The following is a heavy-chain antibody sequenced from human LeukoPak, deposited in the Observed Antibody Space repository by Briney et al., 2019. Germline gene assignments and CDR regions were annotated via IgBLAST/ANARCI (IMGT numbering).Heavy chain of an antibody. J-gene: IGHJ4*02. D-gene: IGHD3-22*01. Sequence: SETLSLTCTVSGGSISSYYWSWIRQPAGKGLEWIGRIYTSGSTNYNPSLKSRVTMSVDTSKNQFSLKLSSVTAADTAVYYCARGEVITNHVAFDYWGQGTLVTVSS. CDR1: GGSISSYY. CDR2: IYTSGST. V-gene: IGHV4-4*07. CDR3: ARGEVITNHVAFDY.